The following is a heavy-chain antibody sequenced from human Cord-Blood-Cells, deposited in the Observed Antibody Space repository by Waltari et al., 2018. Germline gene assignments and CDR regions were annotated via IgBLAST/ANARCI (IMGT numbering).Heavy chain of an antibody. CDR2: IYYSGST. J-gene: IGHJ2*01. Sequence: QLQLQESGPGLVKPSETLSLTCTVPGGSISSSSYYWGWIRQPPGKGLEWIGSIYYSGSTYYNPSLKSRVTISVDTSKNQFSLKLSSVTAADTAVYYCARRANKYWYFDLWGRGTLVTVSS. D-gene: IGHD1-26*01. V-gene: IGHV4-39*07. CDR3: ARRANKYWYFDL. CDR1: GGSISSSSYY.